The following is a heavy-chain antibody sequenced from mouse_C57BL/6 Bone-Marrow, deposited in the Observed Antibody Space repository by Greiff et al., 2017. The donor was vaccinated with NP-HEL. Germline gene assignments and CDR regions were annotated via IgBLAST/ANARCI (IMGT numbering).Heavy chain of an antibody. CDR3: ARVGGWLPYFDV. D-gene: IGHD2-3*01. J-gene: IGHJ1*03. CDR2: INYDGSST. Sequence: EVHLVESEGGLVQPGSSMKLSCTASGFTFSDYYMAWVRQVPEKGLEWVANINYDGSSTYYLDSLKSRFIISRDNAKNILYLQMSSLKSEDTATYYCARVGGWLPYFDVWGTGTTVTVSS. CDR1: GFTFSDYY. V-gene: IGHV5-16*01.